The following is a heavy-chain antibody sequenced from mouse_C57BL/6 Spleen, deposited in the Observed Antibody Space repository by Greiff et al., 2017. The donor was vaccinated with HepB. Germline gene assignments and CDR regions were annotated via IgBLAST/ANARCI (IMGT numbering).Heavy chain of an antibody. CDR2: IDTSDSET. Sequence: QVQLQQPGAELVRPGSSVKLSCKASGYTFTSYWMHWVKQRPIQGLEWIGNIDTSDSETHYNQKFKDKTTLTVDKSSSTAYMQLSSLTSEDSAVCYCARGGDYDYDFDYWGQGTTLTVSS. CDR1: GYTFTSYW. D-gene: IGHD2-4*01. J-gene: IGHJ2*01. CDR3: ARGGDYDYDFDY. V-gene: IGHV1-52*01.